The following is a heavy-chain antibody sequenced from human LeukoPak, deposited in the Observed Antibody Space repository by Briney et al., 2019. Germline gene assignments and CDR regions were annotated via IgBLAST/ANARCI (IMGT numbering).Heavy chain of an antibody. J-gene: IGHJ4*02. D-gene: IGHD3-10*01. V-gene: IGHV1-69*04. CDR2: IIPILNIA. CDR1: GGTFSSYG. Sequence: SVKVSCKASGGTFSSYGIIWVRQAPGQGLEWMGRIIPILNIADYAQKFQGRVTITADTSTSTAYMELSSLRSEDTAVYCCARVAGSSYDYWGQGTLVTVSS. CDR3: ARVAGSSYDY.